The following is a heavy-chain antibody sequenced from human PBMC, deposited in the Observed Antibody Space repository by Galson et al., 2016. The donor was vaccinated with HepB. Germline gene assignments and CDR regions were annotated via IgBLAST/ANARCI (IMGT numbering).Heavy chain of an antibody. D-gene: IGHD4-11*01. Sequence: SKYTFTVYYIHWVRQAPGQGLEWMGWISPNSGGTNYAQKFQGRVTMTRDTSIITAYMELSSLRSDDTAVYYCAREAAPGDDYSLAYWGQGTLVTVAS. CDR1: KYTFTVYY. V-gene: IGHV1-2*02. J-gene: IGHJ4*02. CDR2: ISPNSGGT. CDR3: AREAAPGDDYSLAY.